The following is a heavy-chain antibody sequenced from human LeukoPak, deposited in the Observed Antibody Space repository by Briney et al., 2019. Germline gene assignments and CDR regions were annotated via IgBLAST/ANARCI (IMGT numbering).Heavy chain of an antibody. CDR2: IYYSGST. Sequence: SETLSLTCTVSGGSISSYYWSWIRQPPGKGLEWIGYIYYSGSTNYNPSLKSRVTISVDTSKNQFSLKLSSVTAADTAVYYCATRYGSGRVDYWGQGTLVTVSS. J-gene: IGHJ4*02. V-gene: IGHV4-59*01. CDR3: ATRYGSGRVDY. D-gene: IGHD3-10*01. CDR1: GGSISSYY.